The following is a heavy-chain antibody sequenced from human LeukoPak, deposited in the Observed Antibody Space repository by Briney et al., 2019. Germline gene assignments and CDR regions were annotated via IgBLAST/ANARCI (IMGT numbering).Heavy chain of an antibody. D-gene: IGHD3-9*01. CDR3: AKDGNYDILTGYLFDY. V-gene: IGHV3-9*01. Sequence: GRSLRLSCAASGFTFGDYAMHWVRQAPGKGLEWVSGISWNSGSIGYADSVKGRFTISRDNAKNSLYLQMNSLRAEDTALYYCAKDGNYDILTGYLFDYWGQGTLVTVSS. J-gene: IGHJ4*02. CDR1: GFTFGDYA. CDR2: ISWNSGSI.